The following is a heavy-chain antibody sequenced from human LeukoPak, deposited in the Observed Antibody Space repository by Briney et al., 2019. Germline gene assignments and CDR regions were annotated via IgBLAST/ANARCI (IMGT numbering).Heavy chain of an antibody. CDR2: IYHSGST. CDR3: ARAGRDGYNYFDY. Sequence: PSETLSLTCTVSGYSISSGYYWGWIRQPPGKGLEWIGSIYHSGSTYYNPSLKSRVTISVDTSKTQFSLKLRSVTAADTAVYYCARAGRDGYNYFDYWGQGTLVTVSS. D-gene: IGHD5-24*01. J-gene: IGHJ4*02. CDR1: GYSISSGYY. V-gene: IGHV4-38-2*02.